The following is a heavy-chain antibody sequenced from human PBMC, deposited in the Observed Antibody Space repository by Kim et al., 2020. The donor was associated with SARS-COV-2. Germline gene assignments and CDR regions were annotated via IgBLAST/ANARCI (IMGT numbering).Heavy chain of an antibody. D-gene: IGHD2-2*01. CDR2: IREDGGDT. V-gene: IGHV3-74*01. CDR1: GFFFSTYW. CDR3: VRDYGPGYQGFE. J-gene: IGHJ4*02. Sequence: GGSLRLSCVASGFFFSTYWMSWVRQAPGKGLVWVASIREDGGDTLYADSVKGRFTISRDNGKNVVSLQMNRLMSEGTAIYYCVRDYGPGYQGFEWGKGTLVTLSP.